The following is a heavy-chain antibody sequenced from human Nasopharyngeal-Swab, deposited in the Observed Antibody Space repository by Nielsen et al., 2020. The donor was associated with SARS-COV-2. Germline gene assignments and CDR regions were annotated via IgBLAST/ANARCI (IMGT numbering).Heavy chain of an antibody. J-gene: IGHJ4*02. V-gene: IGHV1-46*01. CDR2: INPSGGST. D-gene: IGHD3-16*01. CDR3: ARPAGGDFAPLGFDY. CDR1: GYTFTNYY. Sequence: ASVNVSCKASGYTFTNYYMHWVRQAPGQGLEWMGIINPSGGSTSYAQKFQGRVTMTRDTSTSTVYMELSSLRSEDTAVYYCARPAGGDFAPLGFDYWGQGTLVTVSS.